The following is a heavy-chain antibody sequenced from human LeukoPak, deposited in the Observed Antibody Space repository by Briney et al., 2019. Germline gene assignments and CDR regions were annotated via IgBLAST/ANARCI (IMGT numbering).Heavy chain of an antibody. CDR1: GFTFSCCG. J-gene: IGHJ4*02. CDR2: LSSDGNNQ. V-gene: IGHV3-30*18. CDR3: AKDLELDSSGYYLGFDY. D-gene: IGHD3-22*01. Sequence: GRSLRLSCAASGFTFSCCGMHWVRQAAGKGLEWVTVLSSDGNNQYYADSVKGRFTISRDISKNTIYLQMDSLRAEDTAVYYCAKDLELDSSGYYLGFDYWGQGTLVTVSS.